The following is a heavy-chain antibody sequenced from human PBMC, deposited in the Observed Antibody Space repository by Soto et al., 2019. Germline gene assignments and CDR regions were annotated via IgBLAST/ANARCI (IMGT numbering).Heavy chain of an antibody. Sequence: VGSLSLSCAASGFTVSGHYMSWVRQAPGKGLEWVSVIFSGGSTYYADSVKGRFTISRDNSKNTLYLQMNSLRAEDTAVYYCARDYHDVDYWGQGNLVTVSS. J-gene: IGHJ4*02. CDR1: GFTVSGHY. CDR2: IFSGGST. D-gene: IGHD1-1*01. V-gene: IGHV3-66*01. CDR3: ARDYHDVDY.